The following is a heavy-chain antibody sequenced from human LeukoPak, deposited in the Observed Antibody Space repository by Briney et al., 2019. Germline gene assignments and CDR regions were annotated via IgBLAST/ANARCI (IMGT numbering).Heavy chain of an antibody. CDR1: GFTFSSYG. V-gene: IGHV3-30*18. J-gene: IGHJ4*02. D-gene: IGHD3-10*01. CDR3: AKEEAYGSGSPAGHFDY. CDR2: ISYDGSNK. Sequence: GRSLRLSCAASGFTFSSYGMHWVRQAPGKGLEWVAVISYDGSNKYCADSVKGRFTISRDNSKNTLYLQMNSLRAEDTAVYYCAKEEAYGSGSPAGHFDYWGQGTLVTVSS.